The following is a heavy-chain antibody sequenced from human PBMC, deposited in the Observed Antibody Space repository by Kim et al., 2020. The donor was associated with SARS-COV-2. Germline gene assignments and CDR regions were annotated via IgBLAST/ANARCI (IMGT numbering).Heavy chain of an antibody. Sequence: GGSLRLSCAASGFTFSSFAMNWVRQAPGKGLEWVSGISGSGGSSYYADSVKGRFTISRDNAKNSLYLQMNSLRDEDTAVYYCAGSEPLDYWGQGTLVTVSS. J-gene: IGHJ4*02. CDR1: GFTFSSFA. CDR3: AGSEPLDY. CDR2: ISGSGGSS. V-gene: IGHV3-23*01. D-gene: IGHD3-10*01.